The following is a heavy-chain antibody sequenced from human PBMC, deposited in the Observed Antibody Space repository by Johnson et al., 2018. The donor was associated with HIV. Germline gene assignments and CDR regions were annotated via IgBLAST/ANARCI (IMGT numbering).Heavy chain of an antibody. D-gene: IGHD5-12*01. CDR2: IWHDGRDV. J-gene: IGHJ3*02. CDR1: RFTFSSYG. V-gene: IGHV3-33*03. CDR3: AKDQHGPLVPTVMRDDAFDI. Sequence: VQLVESGGGLVQPGGSLRLSCEASRFTFSSYGMHWVRQAPGKGLEWVAFIWHDGRDVYYADSVKGRFTVSRDNSKNAVYLQMNSLGAGDTAVYYCAKDQHGPLVPTVMRDDAFDIWGQGTMVTVSS.